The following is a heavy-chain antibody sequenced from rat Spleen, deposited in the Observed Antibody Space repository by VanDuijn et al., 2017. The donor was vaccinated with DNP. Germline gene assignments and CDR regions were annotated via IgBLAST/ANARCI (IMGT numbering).Heavy chain of an antibody. CDR2: ISTGGSNT. D-gene: IGHD1-10*01. J-gene: IGHJ2*01. CDR3: ARHGEQLFDY. V-gene: IGHV5S11*01. CDR1: GFTFRNYY. Sequence: EVQLVESGGGLVQPGGSMKLSCAASGFTFRNYYMAWVRQAPTQGLEWLASISTGGSNTYHRDSVRGRVTISRDDAKSILYLQMDSLRSEETATYYCARHGEQLFDYWGQGVMVTVSS.